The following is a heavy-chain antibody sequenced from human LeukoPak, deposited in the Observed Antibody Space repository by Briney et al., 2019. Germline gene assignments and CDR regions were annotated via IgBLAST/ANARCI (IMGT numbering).Heavy chain of an antibody. CDR3: AKRLAAPAAPGDDC. Sequence: PGGSLRLSCVVSGFTFSSYAMSWVRQAPGKGLEWVSAISGSGGSTYYADSVKGRFTISRDNSKNTLYLQMNSLRAEDTAVYYCAKRLAAPAAPGDDCWGQGTLVTVSS. D-gene: IGHD2-2*01. J-gene: IGHJ4*02. V-gene: IGHV3-23*01. CDR2: ISGSGGST. CDR1: GFTFSSYA.